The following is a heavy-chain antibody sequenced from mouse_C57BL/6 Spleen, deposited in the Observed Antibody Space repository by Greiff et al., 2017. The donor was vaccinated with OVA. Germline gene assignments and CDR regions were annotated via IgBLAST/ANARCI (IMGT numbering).Heavy chain of an antibody. J-gene: IGHJ2*01. D-gene: IGHD2-14*01. Sequence: EVQLKESGGDLVKPGGSLKLSCAASGFTFSSYGMSWVRQTPDKRLEWVATISSGGSYTYYPDSVKGRFTISRDNAKNTLYLQMSSLKSEDTAMDYCARHGGTPPFDYWGQGTTLTVSS. CDR1: GFTFSSYG. CDR3: ARHGGTPPFDY. V-gene: IGHV5-6*01. CDR2: ISSGGSYT.